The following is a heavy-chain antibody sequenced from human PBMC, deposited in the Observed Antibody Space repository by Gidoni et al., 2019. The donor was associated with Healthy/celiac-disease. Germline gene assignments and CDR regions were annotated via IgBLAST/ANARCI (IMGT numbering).Heavy chain of an antibody. Sequence: EVQLVESGGGLVQPGRSLRLSCTASGFTFGDYAMSWFRQAPGKGLEWVGFIRSKAYGGTTEYAASVKGRFTISRDDSKSIAYLQMNSLKTEDTAVYYCTRVSGDYYCSSTSCSVDFDYWGQGTLVTVSS. CDR1: GFTFGDYA. D-gene: IGHD2-2*01. CDR3: TRVSGDYYCSSTSCSVDFDY. V-gene: IGHV3-49*03. CDR2: IRSKAYGGTT. J-gene: IGHJ4*02.